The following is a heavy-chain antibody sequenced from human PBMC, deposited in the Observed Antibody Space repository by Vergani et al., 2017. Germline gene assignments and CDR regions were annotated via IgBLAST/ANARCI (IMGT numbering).Heavy chain of an antibody. CDR1: GGTFSSYT. CDR2: IIPILGIA. CDR3: ARYLGNDYYDSSGYYYVSWFDP. Sequence: QVQLVQSGAEVKKPGSSVKVSCKASGGTFSSYTISWVRQAPGQGLEWMGRIIPILGIANYAQKFQGRVTITADKSTSTAYMELSSLRSEDTAVYYCARYLGNDYYDSSGYYYVSWFDPWGQGTLVTVSS. V-gene: IGHV1-69*02. J-gene: IGHJ5*02. D-gene: IGHD3-22*01.